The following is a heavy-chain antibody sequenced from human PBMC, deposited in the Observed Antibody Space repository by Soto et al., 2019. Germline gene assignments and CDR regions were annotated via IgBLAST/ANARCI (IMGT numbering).Heavy chain of an antibody. V-gene: IGHV1-8*01. CDR3: ARGVAAGFHY. Sequence: QVQLVQSGAEVKEPGASVKVSCRASGYTFTSYDINWVRQATGQGPEWMGWVNPNSGNARYTQNFQGRVTMTRDTSINTAYMELSSLRSDVTAVYYCARGVAAGFHYWGQGTLVTVSS. CDR1: GYTFTSYD. CDR2: VNPNSGNA. J-gene: IGHJ4*02. D-gene: IGHD6-19*01.